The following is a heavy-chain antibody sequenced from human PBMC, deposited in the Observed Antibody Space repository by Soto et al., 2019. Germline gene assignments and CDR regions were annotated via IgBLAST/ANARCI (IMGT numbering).Heavy chain of an antibody. D-gene: IGHD3-3*01. CDR1: GYTFTSYG. CDR3: ARVLLGPDYDFWSGYYFGMDG. CDR2: ISAYNGNT. J-gene: IGHJ6*02. Sequence: ASVKVSCKASGYTFTSYGINWVRQAPGQGLEWMGWISAYNGNTNYAQKLQGRVTMTTDTSTSTAYMELRSLRSDDTAVYYCARVLLGPDYDFWSGYYFGMDGWGQGTTVTVSS. V-gene: IGHV1-18*01.